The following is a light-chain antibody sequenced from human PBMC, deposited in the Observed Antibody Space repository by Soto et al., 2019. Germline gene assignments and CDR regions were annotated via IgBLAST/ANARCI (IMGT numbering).Light chain of an antibody. V-gene: IGLV2-14*01. J-gene: IGLJ3*02. CDR2: EVS. CDR3: SSYTSSSTWV. Sequence: QSALTQPASVSGSPGQSITISCTGTSSDVGGYNYVSWYQQYPGKAPKLMIYEVSNRPSGVSNRFSGSKFGNTASLTISGLQAEDEADYYCSSYTSSSTWVFGGGTKLTVL. CDR1: SSDVGGYNY.